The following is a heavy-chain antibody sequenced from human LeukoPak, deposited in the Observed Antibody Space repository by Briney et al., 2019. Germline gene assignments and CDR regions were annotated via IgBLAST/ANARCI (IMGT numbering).Heavy chain of an antibody. Sequence: GGSLRLSCAAYGFTFSDHYMDWGRQAPGKGLEWVGRTRNKANSYTTEYAASVKGRFTFSRDDSKNSLYLQMTSLKPADTAVYYCARGITFGGEYYFDYWGQGTLVTVSS. V-gene: IGHV3-72*01. CDR3: ARGITFGGEYYFDY. CDR1: GFTFSDHY. J-gene: IGHJ4*02. CDR2: TRNKANSYTT. D-gene: IGHD3-16*01.